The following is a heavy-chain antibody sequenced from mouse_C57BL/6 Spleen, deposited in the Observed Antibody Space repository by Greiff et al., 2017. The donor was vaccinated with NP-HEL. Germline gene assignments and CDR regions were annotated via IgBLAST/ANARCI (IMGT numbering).Heavy chain of an antibody. Sequence: EVQRVESGGGLVKPGGSLKLSCAASGFTFSSYAMSWVRQTPEKRLEWVATISDGGSYTYYPDNVKGRFTISRDNAKNNLYLQMSHLKSEDTAMYYCAREGIYYGYYWYFDVWGTGTTVTVSS. V-gene: IGHV5-4*01. CDR1: GFTFSSYA. CDR3: AREGIYYGYYWYFDV. D-gene: IGHD2-2*01. CDR2: ISDGGSYT. J-gene: IGHJ1*03.